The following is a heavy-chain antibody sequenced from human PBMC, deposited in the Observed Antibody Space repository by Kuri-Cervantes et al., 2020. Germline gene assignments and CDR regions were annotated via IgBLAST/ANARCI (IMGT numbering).Heavy chain of an antibody. D-gene: IGHD6-13*01. V-gene: IGHV3-13*01. J-gene: IGHJ3*02. CDR2: IGTAGDT. CDR3: ARAIAAAPSGAFDI. CDR1: GFTFSSYD. Sequence: GESLKISCAASGFTFSSYDMHWVRQATGKGLEWVSAIGTAGDTYYPGSVKGRFTISRENAKNSLYLQMNSLRAGDTAVYYRARAIAAAPSGAFDIWGQGTMVTVSS.